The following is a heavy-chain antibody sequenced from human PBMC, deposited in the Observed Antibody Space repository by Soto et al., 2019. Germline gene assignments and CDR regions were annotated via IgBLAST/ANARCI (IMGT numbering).Heavy chain of an antibody. CDR1: GGSISSYY. CDR2: IYYSGST. J-gene: IGHJ4*02. D-gene: IGHD6-13*01. CDR3: ARDPTSPGIAAAGTGY. Sequence: SETLSLTCTVSGGSISSYYWSWIRQPPGKGLEWIGYIYYSGSTYYNPSLKSRVTISVDTSKNQFSLKLSSVTAADTAVYYCARDPTSPGIAAAGTGYWGQGTLVTVSS. V-gene: IGHV4-59*12.